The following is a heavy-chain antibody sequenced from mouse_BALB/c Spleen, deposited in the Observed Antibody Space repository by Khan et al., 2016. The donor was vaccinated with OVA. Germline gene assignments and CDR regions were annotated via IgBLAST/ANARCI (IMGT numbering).Heavy chain of an antibody. CDR2: IYPGSGYT. V-gene: IGHV1-81*01. CDR3: ARAGYGGFAY. J-gene: IGHJ3*01. Sequence: QVQLQQSGPELVKPGASVKMSCKASGYTFTDYLISWVKQRTGQGLEWIGEIYPGSGYTYYNEKFKGKATLTSDISSNTAYMQLSSLTSEDSAVYFCARAGYGGFAYWGQGTLVTVSA. D-gene: IGHD3-2*02. CDR1: GYTFTDYL.